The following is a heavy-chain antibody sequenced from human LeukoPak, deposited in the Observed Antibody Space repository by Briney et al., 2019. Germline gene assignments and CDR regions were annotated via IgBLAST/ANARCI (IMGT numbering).Heavy chain of an antibody. Sequence: SETLSLTCTVSGGSISSYYWSWIRQPAGKGLEWIGRIYTSGSTNYNPSLKSRVTMSVDTSKNQFSLKLSSVTAADPAVYYCARERAYYYGSGSYWINWFDPWGQGTLVTVSS. CDR1: GGSISSYY. CDR3: ARERAYYYGSGSYWINWFDP. CDR2: IYTSGST. D-gene: IGHD3-10*01. V-gene: IGHV4-4*07. J-gene: IGHJ5*02.